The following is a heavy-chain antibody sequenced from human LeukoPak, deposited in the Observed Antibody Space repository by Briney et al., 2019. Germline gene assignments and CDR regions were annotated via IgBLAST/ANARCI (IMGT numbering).Heavy chain of an antibody. CDR2: IIPIFGTA. Sequence: ASVKVSCKASGGTFSSYAISWVRQAPGQGLEWMGGIIPIFGTANSAQKFQDRVTITADESTSTAYMELSSLRSEDTAVYYCARVPPRGYDSSGYYFYYFDYWGQGTLVTVSS. CDR1: GGTFSSYA. V-gene: IGHV1-69*13. D-gene: IGHD3-22*01. J-gene: IGHJ4*02. CDR3: ARVPPRGYDSSGYYFYYFDY.